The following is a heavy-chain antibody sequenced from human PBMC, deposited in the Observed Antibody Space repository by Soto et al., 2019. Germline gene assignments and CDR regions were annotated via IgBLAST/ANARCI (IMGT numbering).Heavy chain of an antibody. CDR1: GFTFSSYG. Sequence: QVQLVESGGGVVQPGRSLRLSCAASGFTFSSYGMHWVRQAPGKGLEWVAVIWYDGSNKYYADSVKGRSTISRDNSKNTLYLQMNSLRAEDTAVYYCARDKDDILTGYYNPPDYWGQGTLVTVSS. D-gene: IGHD3-9*01. J-gene: IGHJ4*02. V-gene: IGHV3-33*01. CDR2: IWYDGSNK. CDR3: ARDKDDILTGYYNPPDY.